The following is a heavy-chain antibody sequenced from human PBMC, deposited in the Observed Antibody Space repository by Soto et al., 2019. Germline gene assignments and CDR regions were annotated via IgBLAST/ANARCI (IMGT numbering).Heavy chain of an antibody. CDR3: ARNLIARGAFDI. CDR1: GGSISSGGYY. V-gene: IGHV4-31*03. D-gene: IGHD6-13*01. J-gene: IGHJ3*02. CDR2: IYYSGST. Sequence: QVQLQESGPGLVKPSQTLSLTCTVSGGSISSGGYYWSWIRQHPGKGLEWIGYIYYSGSTYYNPSLKRRVNISVDTSKNQSSLKLSSVTAANTAVYYCARNLIARGAFDIWSQGTMVTVSS.